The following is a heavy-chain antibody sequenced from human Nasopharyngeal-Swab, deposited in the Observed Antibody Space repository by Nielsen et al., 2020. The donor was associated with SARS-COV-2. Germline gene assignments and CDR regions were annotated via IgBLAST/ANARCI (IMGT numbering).Heavy chain of an antibody. CDR2: FYSTETP. CDR1: GASVSDYY. Sequence: GSLRLSCTVSGASVSDYYWSWVRQPPGKGLEWLGSFYSTETPDYNPSLNSRVVMSIDTSKNQLSLRLTSVTAADTAVYYCARYHYLDVWDKGTTVTVSS. J-gene: IGHJ6*03. CDR3: ARYHYLDV. V-gene: IGHV4-59*02.